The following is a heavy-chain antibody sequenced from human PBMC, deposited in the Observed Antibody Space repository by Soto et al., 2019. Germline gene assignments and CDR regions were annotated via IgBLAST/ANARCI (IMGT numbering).Heavy chain of an antibody. Sequence: QVQLQESGPGLVKPSGTLSLTCAVSGGSISSSIWWSWVRQPPGKGLEWIGEIHHSGSTNYNPSLKSRVTIAVDNTKNQLSLNVTSVTAADTAAYYCATTMSSYSSTWYEPLTYWGQGTLVSVSS. CDR1: GGSISSSIW. D-gene: IGHD6-13*01. J-gene: IGHJ4*02. V-gene: IGHV4-4*02. CDR2: IHHSGST. CDR3: ATTMSSYSSTWYEPLTY.